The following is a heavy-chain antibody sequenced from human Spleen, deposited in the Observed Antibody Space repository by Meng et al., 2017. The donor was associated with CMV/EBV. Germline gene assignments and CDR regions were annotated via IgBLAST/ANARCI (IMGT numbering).Heavy chain of an antibody. CDR3: ARDSVIGGRSPGGMDV. CDR2: INHSGST. Sequence: SETLSLTCAVYGGSFSGYYWSWIRQPPGKGLEWIGEINHSGSTNYNPSLESRVTISVDTSKNQFSLKLSSVTAADTAVYYCARDSVIGGRSPGGMDVWGQGTTVTVSS. J-gene: IGHJ6*02. D-gene: IGHD2-15*01. CDR1: GGSFSGYY. V-gene: IGHV4-34*01.